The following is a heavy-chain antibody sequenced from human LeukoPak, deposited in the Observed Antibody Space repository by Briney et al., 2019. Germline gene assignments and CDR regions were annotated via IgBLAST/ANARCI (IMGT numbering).Heavy chain of an antibody. D-gene: IGHD6-19*01. Sequence: GRSLRLSCAASGFTFDDYAMHWVRQAPGKGLEWVSGISWNSGSIGYADSVKGRFTISRDNAKNSLYLQMNSLRAEDMALYYCAARSNRGYSSGWYYFDYWGQGTLLTVSS. V-gene: IGHV3-9*03. J-gene: IGHJ4*02. CDR1: GFTFDDYA. CDR2: ISWNSGSI. CDR3: AARSNRGYSSGWYYFDY.